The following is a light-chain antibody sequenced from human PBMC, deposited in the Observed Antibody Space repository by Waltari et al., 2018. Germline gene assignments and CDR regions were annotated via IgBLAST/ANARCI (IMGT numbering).Light chain of an antibody. J-gene: IGKJ2*01. CDR3: QQSYTTPYT. CDR1: QSVSDY. Sequence: DIQMTQSPSYLSASLGDRVTITCRASQSVSDYVNWYQQKPGKAPRPLIYTSSSLQSGVPATFSGSGSGTEFTLTISSLQIEDFATYYGQQSYTTPYTFGQGTKLGIK. CDR2: TSS. V-gene: IGKV1-39*01.